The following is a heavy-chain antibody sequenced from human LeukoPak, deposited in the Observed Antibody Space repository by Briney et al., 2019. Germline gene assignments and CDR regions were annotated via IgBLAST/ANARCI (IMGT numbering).Heavy chain of an antibody. CDR3: TRDPRGYYYYYMDV. D-gene: IGHD3-10*01. J-gene: IGHJ6*03. Sequence: GGFLRLSCTASGFTFGDYAMSWFRQAPGKGLEWVGFIRSKAYGGTTEYAASVKGRFTISRDDSKSIAYLQMNSLKTEDTAVYYCTRDPRGYYYYYMDVWGKGTTVTVSS. V-gene: IGHV3-49*03. CDR1: GFTFGDYA. CDR2: IRSKAYGGTT.